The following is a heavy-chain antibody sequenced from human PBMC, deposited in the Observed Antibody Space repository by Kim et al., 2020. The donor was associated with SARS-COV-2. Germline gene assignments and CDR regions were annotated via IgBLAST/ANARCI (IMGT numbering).Heavy chain of an antibody. Sequence: YVDSVKCRITLCRDNAENSLYLQMNKLRAEDTAIYYCVKVSIAALGADYWGQGTLVTVSS. CDR3: VKVSIAALGADY. V-gene: IGHV3-7*03. D-gene: IGHD2-21*01. J-gene: IGHJ4*02.